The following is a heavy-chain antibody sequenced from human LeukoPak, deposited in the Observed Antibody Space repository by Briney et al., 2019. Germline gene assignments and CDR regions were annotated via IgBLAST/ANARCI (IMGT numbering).Heavy chain of an antibody. Sequence: PGGSLRLSCAASGFTVSTNCMIWVRQPPGKGLEWVSVIYNTGSTYNADSVKGRFTISRDNSKNTLFLQMNSLRPDDTAVYYCVKRGHYSINWYHYFDYWGQGTLVTVSS. CDR3: VKRGHYSINWYHYFDY. J-gene: IGHJ4*02. D-gene: IGHD6-13*01. CDR1: GFTVSTNC. CDR2: IYNTGST. V-gene: IGHV3-66*02.